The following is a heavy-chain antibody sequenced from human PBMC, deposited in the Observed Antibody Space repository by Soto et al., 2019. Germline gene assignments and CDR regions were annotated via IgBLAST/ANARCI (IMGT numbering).Heavy chain of an antibody. D-gene: IGHD6-13*01. CDR3: ASLPGIAAAGISVTLDY. J-gene: IGHJ4*02. Sequence: QVQLVQSGAEVKKPGSSVKVSCKASGGTFSSYAISWVRQAPGQGLEWMGGIIPIFGTANYAQKFQGRVTITADKSTSTAYMELSSLRSEDKAVYYCASLPGIAAAGISVTLDYWGQGTLVTVSS. CDR1: GGTFSSYA. CDR2: IIPIFGTA. V-gene: IGHV1-69*06.